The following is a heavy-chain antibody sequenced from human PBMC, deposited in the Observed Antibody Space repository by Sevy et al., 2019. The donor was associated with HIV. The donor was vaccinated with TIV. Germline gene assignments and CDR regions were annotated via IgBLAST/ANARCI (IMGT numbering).Heavy chain of an antibody. CDR2: IYYSGST. D-gene: IGHD6-13*01. Sequence: SETLSLTCTVSGGSISSYYWSWIRQPPGKGLEWIGYIYYSGSTNYNPSLKSRVTISVDTSKNQFSLNLSSVTAADTAVYYCAGHGVGIAAAVSFDLWGQGTLVTVSS. J-gene: IGHJ4*02. CDR1: GGSISSYY. CDR3: AGHGVGIAAAVSFDL. V-gene: IGHV4-59*08.